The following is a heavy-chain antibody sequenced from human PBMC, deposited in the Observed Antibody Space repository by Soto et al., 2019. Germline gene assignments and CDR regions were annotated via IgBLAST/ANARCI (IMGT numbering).Heavy chain of an antibody. D-gene: IGHD4-4*01. CDR3: ARDDYSIGMDV. CDR2: TYYSGST. V-gene: IGHV4-39*02. CDR1: GGSISSSSYY. J-gene: IGHJ6*02. Sequence: SETLSLTCTVSGGSISSSSYYWGWIRQPPGKGLEWIGSTYYSGSTYYNPSLKSRVTISVDTSKNQFSLKLSSVTAADTAVYYCARDDYSIGMDVWGQGTTVTVSS.